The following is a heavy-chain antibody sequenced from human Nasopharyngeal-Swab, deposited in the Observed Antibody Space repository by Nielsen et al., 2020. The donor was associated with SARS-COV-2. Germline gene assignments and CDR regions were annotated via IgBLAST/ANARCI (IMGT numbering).Heavy chain of an antibody. CDR3: AKAARITMIVVYDY. Sequence: WIRQPPGKGLEWVSAISGRGGSTYYADSVKGRFTISRDNSKNTLYLQMNSLRAEDTAVYYCAKAARITMIVVYDYWGQGTLVTVSS. V-gene: IGHV3-23*01. D-gene: IGHD3-22*01. J-gene: IGHJ4*02. CDR2: ISGRGGST.